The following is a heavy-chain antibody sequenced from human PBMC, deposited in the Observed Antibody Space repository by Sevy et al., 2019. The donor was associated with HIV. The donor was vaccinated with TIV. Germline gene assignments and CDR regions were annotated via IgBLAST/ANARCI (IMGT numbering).Heavy chain of an antibody. V-gene: IGHV3-20*04. Sequence: GGSLRLSCAASGFTFHDYGMSWVRQAPGKGLEWVSGINWNGGSTGYADSVKGRFTISRDNAKNSLYLQVNSMRAEDTALYYCARHGYGYGYHALLDYYYGMDVWGQGTTVTVSS. CDR2: INWNGGST. D-gene: IGHD5-18*01. CDR3: ARHGYGYGYHALLDYYYGMDV. J-gene: IGHJ6*02. CDR1: GFTFHDYG.